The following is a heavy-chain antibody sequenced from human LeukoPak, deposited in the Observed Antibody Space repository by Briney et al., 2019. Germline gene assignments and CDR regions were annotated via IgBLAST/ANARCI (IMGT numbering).Heavy chain of an antibody. J-gene: IGHJ4*02. CDR2: IRYDGSNK. Sequence: GGSLRLSCAASGFTFSDYYMSWIRQAPGKGLEWVAFIRYDGSNKYYADSVKGRFTISRDDSKNTLYLQMNSLRAEDTAVYYCAKDQSYYGSGSYFFDYWGQGTLVTVSS. D-gene: IGHD3-10*01. V-gene: IGHV3-30*02. CDR3: AKDQSYYGSGSYFFDY. CDR1: GFTFSDYY.